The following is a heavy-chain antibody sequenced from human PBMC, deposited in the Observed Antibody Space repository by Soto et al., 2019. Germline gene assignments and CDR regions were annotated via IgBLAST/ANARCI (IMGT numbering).Heavy chain of an antibody. J-gene: IGHJ4*02. CDR3: ARVVGGSYYDY. V-gene: IGHV3-21*01. CDR2: ISSSSSYI. D-gene: IGHD1-26*01. Sequence: GGSLRLSCAASGFTFSSYSMNWVRQAPGKGLEWVSSISSSSSYIYYADSVKGRFTISRDNAKNSLYLQMNSLRAEDTAVYYCARVVGGSYYDYWGQGTLVTVSS. CDR1: GFTFSSYS.